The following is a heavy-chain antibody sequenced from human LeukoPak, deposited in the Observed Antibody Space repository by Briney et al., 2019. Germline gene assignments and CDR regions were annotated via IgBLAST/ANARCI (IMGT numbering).Heavy chain of an antibody. CDR2: ISWNSGNI. J-gene: IGHJ6*03. CDR1: GFTFDDYA. Sequence: PGGSLRLSCAGSGFTFDDYAMHWVRQTPGKGLEWVSGISWNSGNIAYADFVGGRFTISRDNAKNSLSLQMNRLSDEDTAVYYCAKDAYGGATFFYYMDVWAKGTTVTVSS. D-gene: IGHD2/OR15-2a*01. V-gene: IGHV3-9*01. CDR3: AKDAYGGATFFYYMDV.